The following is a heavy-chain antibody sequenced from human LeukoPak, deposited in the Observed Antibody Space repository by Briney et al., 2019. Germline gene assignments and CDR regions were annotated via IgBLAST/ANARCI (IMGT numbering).Heavy chain of an antibody. CDR3: AKDRRLRGFPGY. J-gene: IGHJ4*02. CDR1: GVTFSSYG. V-gene: IGHV3-30*02. CDR2: IRYDGSNK. Sequence: GGSLRLSCAASGVTFSSYGRHWVRQAPGKGLEWVAFIRYDGSNKYYAASVKGRFTISRDNSKNTLYLQMNSLRAEDTAVYYCAKDRRLRGFPGYWGQGTLVTVSS. D-gene: IGHD4-23*01.